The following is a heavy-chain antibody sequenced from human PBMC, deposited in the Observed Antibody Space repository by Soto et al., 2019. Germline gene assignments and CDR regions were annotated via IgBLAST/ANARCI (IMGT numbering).Heavy chain of an antibody. Sequence: QVQLQESGPGLVKPSETLSLTCTVSGGSISDFYWSWIRQPPGKALEWIGYGYMYYSGSTYYNPSLEGRVYISVDPSNNQCSLRLSSVTAADTAVYYCARGSLATVTANAFDVWGPGAPVTVSS. V-gene: IGHV4-59*01. CDR2: MYYSGST. CDR1: GGSISDFY. J-gene: IGHJ3*01. D-gene: IGHD2-21*02. CDR3: ARGSLATVTANAFDV.